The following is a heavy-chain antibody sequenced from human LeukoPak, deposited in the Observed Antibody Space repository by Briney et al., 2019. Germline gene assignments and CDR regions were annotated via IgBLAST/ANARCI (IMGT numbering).Heavy chain of an antibody. Sequence: PSETLSLTCAVYGGSISGYYWSWIRQPPGKGLEWIGEINHSGSTNYNPSLKSRVTISVDTSKNQLSLKLSSVTAADTAVYYCARSKAHLSTSWYGTWFDPWGQGTLVTVSS. CDR1: GGSISGYY. V-gene: IGHV4-34*01. J-gene: IGHJ5*02. CDR2: INHSGST. D-gene: IGHD2-2*01. CDR3: ARSKAHLSTSWYGTWFDP.